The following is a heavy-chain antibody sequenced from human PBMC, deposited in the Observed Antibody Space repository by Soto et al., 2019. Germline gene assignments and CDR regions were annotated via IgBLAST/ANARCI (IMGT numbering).Heavy chain of an antibody. CDR2: IYYSGST. J-gene: IGHJ4*02. CDR1: GGSISSGDYY. Sequence: SETLSLTCTVSGGSISSGDYYWSWIRQPPGKGLEWIRYIYYSGSTYYNPSLKSRVTISVDTSKNQFSLKLSSVTAADTAVYYCARARAARPFLDYWGQGTLVTVSS. V-gene: IGHV4-30-4*01. CDR3: ARARAARPFLDY. D-gene: IGHD6-6*01.